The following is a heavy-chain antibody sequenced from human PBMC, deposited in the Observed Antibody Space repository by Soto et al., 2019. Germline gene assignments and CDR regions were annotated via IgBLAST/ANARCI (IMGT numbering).Heavy chain of an antibody. CDR1: GFTFGDYG. CDR2: IRSQPYGGTA. D-gene: IGHD3-10*01. J-gene: IGHJ4*02. V-gene: IGHV3-49*03. Sequence: PGGSLRLSCTTSGFTFGDYGMTWFRQAPGKGMEWVGFIRSQPYGGTAEYAASVRGRFAISRDDSKGIAYLQMNSLQTEDSGVYYCIGSFPFWGQGTLVTVSS. CDR3: IGSFPF.